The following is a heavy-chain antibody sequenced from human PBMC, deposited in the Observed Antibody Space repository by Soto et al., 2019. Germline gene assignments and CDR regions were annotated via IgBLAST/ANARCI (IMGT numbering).Heavy chain of an antibody. Sequence: EVQLVESGGGLVKPGGSLRLSCAASGFTFSSYSMNWVRQAPGKGLEWVSSISSSSSYIYYADSVKGRFTISRDNAKNSLDLQMNSLRAEDTAVYYCARDSRSSGWYEFDYWGQGTLVTVSS. CDR2: ISSSSSYI. J-gene: IGHJ4*02. V-gene: IGHV3-21*01. D-gene: IGHD6-19*01. CDR1: GFTFSSYS. CDR3: ARDSRSSGWYEFDY.